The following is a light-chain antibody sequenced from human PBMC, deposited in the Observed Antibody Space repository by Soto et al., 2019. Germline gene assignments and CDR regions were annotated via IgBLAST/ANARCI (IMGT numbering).Light chain of an antibody. CDR1: SSDGDDYKD. J-gene: IGLJ1*01. CDR2: EVT. CDR3: SSYTSTSTV. V-gene: IGLV2-14*01. Sequence: QSALTQPASVSGSPGQSITISCTGISSDGDDYKDVSWYQQHPGKAPKLMIYEVTYRPSGVSNRFSGSKSGNTASLTISGLLAEDEADYYCSSYTSTSTVFGTGTKLTVL.